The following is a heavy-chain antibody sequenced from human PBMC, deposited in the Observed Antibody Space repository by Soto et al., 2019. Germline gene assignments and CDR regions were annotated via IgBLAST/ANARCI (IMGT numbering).Heavy chain of an antibody. Sequence: ESGGGVVQPGRSLRLSCAASGFTFSSYAMHWVRQAPGKGLEWVAVISYDGSNKYYADSVKGRFTISRDNSKNTLYLQMNSLRAEDTAVYYCARLGDYGYYYYYGMDVWGQGTTVTVSS. D-gene: IGHD4-17*01. J-gene: IGHJ6*02. V-gene: IGHV3-30-3*01. CDR3: ARLGDYGYYYYYGMDV. CDR2: ISYDGSNK. CDR1: GFTFSSYA.